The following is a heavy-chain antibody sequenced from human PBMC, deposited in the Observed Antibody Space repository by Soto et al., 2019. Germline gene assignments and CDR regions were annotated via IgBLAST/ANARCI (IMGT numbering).Heavy chain of an antibody. CDR2: VNPSGGST. CDR3: ARDGRNGGYFDY. Sequence: ASVKVSCKASGYTFTSYYMHWVRQAPGQGLEWMGIVNPSGGSTSYAQKVQGRVTMTTDTSTSTAYMELRSLRSDDTAVYSCARDGRNGGYFDYWGQGTVVTVSS. CDR1: GYTFTSYY. V-gene: IGHV1-46*01. J-gene: IGHJ4*02. D-gene: IGHD2-8*01.